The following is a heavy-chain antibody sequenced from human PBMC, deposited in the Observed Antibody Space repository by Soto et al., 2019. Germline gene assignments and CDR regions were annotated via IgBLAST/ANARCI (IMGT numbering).Heavy chain of an antibody. CDR2: TRNKANSYTT. Sequence: PGVSMSLSCEACGFTFSDHYMDWVRQAIGKVLEWVGRTRNKANSYTTEYAASVKGRFTISRDDSKNSLYLQMNSLKTEDTAVYYCAREYDFWSGYYDYWGQGTLVTVSS. D-gene: IGHD3-3*01. CDR1: GFTFSDHY. CDR3: AREYDFWSGYYDY. V-gene: IGHV3-72*01. J-gene: IGHJ4*02.